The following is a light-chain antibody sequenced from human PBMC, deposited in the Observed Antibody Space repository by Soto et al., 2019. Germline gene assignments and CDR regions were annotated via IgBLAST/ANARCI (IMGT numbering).Light chain of an antibody. V-gene: IGKV3-11*01. Sequence: EIVLTQSPGTLSLSPGERATLSCRASQSVTNFLAWYQQKPGQSPSLLIYNASHRATGIPARFSGSGSGTDFTLTISSLEPEDFAVYYCQQRYRWPDTFGQGTKVEIK. CDR2: NAS. CDR3: QQRYRWPDT. J-gene: IGKJ1*01. CDR1: QSVTNF.